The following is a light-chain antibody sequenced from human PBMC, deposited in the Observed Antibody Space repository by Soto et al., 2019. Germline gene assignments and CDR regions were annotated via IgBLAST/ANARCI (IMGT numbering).Light chain of an antibody. CDR2: STT. CDR1: TGAVTSGYY. CDR3: LLFYGDGVV. Sequence: QTVVTQEPSLTVSPGGTVTLTCASSTGAVTSGYYPNWFQQRPGQPPRALIYSTTYKHPWTPARCSGSLVGGKAALTLSGAQPEDEAEYYCLLFYGDGVVFGGGTKLTVL. V-gene: IGLV7-43*01. J-gene: IGLJ2*01.